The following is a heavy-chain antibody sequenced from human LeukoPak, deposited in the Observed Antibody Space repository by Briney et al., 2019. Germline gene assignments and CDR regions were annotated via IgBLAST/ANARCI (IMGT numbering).Heavy chain of an antibody. CDR1: GYTFTSYD. Sequence: ASVKVSCKASGYTFTSYDINWVRQAPGQGREWMGWMNPNSGNTDYAQKFKGRVTITRNTYISTAYMEVSSLRSEDTAVYYCARGPFGVIDPFDPWGQGTLVTVSS. CDR3: ARGPFGVIDPFDP. J-gene: IGHJ5*02. CDR2: MNPNSGNT. V-gene: IGHV1-8*03. D-gene: IGHD3-3*01.